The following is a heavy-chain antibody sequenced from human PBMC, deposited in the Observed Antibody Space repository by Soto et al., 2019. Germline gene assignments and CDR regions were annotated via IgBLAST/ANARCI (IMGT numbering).Heavy chain of an antibody. CDR2: THVMADT. Sequence: QLQLQESGSGLVKPSQTLSLNSAVSGVSISDGGYSWGWLRQPPGKGLEWIGYTHVMADTYYNPSLTGRVTLSVDRSRNQFSLNLRCMAAADTAVYYCARYPLYGSKTHFHYWGQGPQVSVSS. V-gene: IGHV4-30-2*01. CDR1: GVSISDGGYS. D-gene: IGHD3-10*01. J-gene: IGHJ4*02. CDR3: ARYPLYGSKTHFHY.